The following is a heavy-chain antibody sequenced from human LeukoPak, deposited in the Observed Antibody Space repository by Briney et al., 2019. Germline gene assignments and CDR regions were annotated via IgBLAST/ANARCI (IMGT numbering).Heavy chain of an antibody. CDR2: IYNSGST. J-gene: IGHJ5*02. V-gene: IGHV4-4*08. Sequence: SETLSLTCTVSGGSISSYYWSWIRQPPGKGLEWIGYIYNSGSTNYNPSLKSRVTISLDTSKNQFSLKLSSVTAADTAVYYCARDRQYGEENWFDPWGQGTLVTVSS. CDR1: GGSISSYY. D-gene: IGHD4-17*01. CDR3: ARDRQYGEENWFDP.